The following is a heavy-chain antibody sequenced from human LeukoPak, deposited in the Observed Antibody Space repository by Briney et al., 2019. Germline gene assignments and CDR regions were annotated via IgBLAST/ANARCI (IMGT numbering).Heavy chain of an antibody. CDR3: ARAIRNWNDGVVYYFDY. D-gene: IGHD1-1*01. V-gene: IGHV3-21*01. CDR1: GLTFSYYS. CDR2: ISSSSSYI. J-gene: IGHJ4*02. Sequence: PGGSLRLSCAASGLTFSYYSMNWVRQAPGKGLEWVSSISSSSSYIYFADSVKGRFTISRDNAKNSLYLQMNSLRAEDTAVYYCARAIRNWNDGVVYYFDYWGQGTLVTVSS.